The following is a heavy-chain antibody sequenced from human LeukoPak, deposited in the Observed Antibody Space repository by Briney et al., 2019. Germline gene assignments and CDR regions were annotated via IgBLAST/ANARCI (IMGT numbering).Heavy chain of an antibody. CDR2: INHSGNI. CDR1: GGSFSGYY. V-gene: IGHV4-34*01. Sequence: SETPSLTCAVYGGSFSGYYWSWIPQPPGNGLEWMGEINHSGNINYNPTIKSRLTITVGASKNQVTLKLRSVTAPDTAVYYCAREKSTVPYYYYYYMDVWDKGPTVTVSS. D-gene: IGHD2-2*01. J-gene: IGHJ6*03. CDR3: AREKSTVPYYYYYYMDV.